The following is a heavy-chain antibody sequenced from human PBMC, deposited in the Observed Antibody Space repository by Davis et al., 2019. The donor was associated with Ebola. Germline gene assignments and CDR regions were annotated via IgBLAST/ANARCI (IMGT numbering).Heavy chain of an antibody. CDR2: MNPNSGNT. CDR1: GYTFTSYD. J-gene: IGHJ5*02. D-gene: IGHD6-13*01. CDR3: ARDRGQQLDGAMDNWFDP. Sequence: AASVKVSCKASGYTFTSYDINWVRQATGQGLEWMGWMNPNSGNTGYAQKFQGRVTMTRNTSISTAYMELSSLRSEDTAVYYCARDRGQQLDGAMDNWFDPWGQGTLVTVSS. V-gene: IGHV1-8*01.